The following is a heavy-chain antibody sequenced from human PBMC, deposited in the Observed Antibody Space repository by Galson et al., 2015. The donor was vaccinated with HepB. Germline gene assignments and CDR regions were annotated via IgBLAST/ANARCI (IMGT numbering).Heavy chain of an antibody. CDR2: NHYSGST. J-gene: IGHJ2*01. D-gene: IGHD6-13*01. V-gene: IGHV4-59*01. Sequence: QVQLQESGPGLVKPSETLSLTCTVSGGSISSYYWSWIRQPPGKGLEWMGYNHYSGSTKYTPSLKSVATISVDTSKNQFSLKLSSVTAADTAVYYCARAGGIAAAGTNPRNWYFDLWGRGTLVTVSS. CDR1: GGSISSYY. CDR3: ARAGGIAAAGTNPRNWYFDL.